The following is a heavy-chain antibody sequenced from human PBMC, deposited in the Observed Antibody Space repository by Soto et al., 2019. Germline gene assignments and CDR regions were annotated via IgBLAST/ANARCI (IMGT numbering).Heavy chain of an antibody. CDR2: IIRDGSST. CDR3: GRGGSGIYGMDI. J-gene: IGHJ6*02. V-gene: IGHV3-74*01. Sequence: EVQLVESGGGLVQPGGSLRLACAASGFTFSSYWMHWVRQAPGKGLVWISRIIRDGSSTNYVDSVKGRFTISRDNAKNTLYLEINSLRADDTAVYFCGRGGSGIYGMDIWGQGTTVIVSS. D-gene: IGHD6-13*01. CDR1: GFTFSSYW.